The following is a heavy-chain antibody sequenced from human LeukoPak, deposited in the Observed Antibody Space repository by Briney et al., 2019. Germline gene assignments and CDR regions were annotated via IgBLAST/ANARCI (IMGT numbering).Heavy chain of an antibody. CDR2: IYTSGST. Sequence: PSQTLSLTCTVSGGSISSGSYYWSWIRQPAGKGLEWIGRIYTSGSTNYNPSLKSRVTISVDTSKNQFSLKLSSVTAADTAVYYCARDRGDFWSATFSVWGKGTAVTVSS. D-gene: IGHD3-3*01. CDR3: ARDRGDFWSATFSV. V-gene: IGHV4-61*02. CDR1: GGSISSGSYY. J-gene: IGHJ6*04.